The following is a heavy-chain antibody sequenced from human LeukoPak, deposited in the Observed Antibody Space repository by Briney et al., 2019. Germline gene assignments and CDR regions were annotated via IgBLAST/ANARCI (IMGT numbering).Heavy chain of an antibody. CDR3: ARHYYDSSGYYLYYYYGMDV. V-gene: IGHV4-34*01. CDR1: GGSFSGYY. D-gene: IGHD3-22*01. Sequence: SETLSLTCAVYGGSFSGYYRSWIRQPPGKGLEWIGEINHSGSTNYNPFLKSRVTISVDTSKNQFSLKLSSVTAADTAVYYCARHYYDSSGYYLYYYYGMDVWGQGTTVTVSS. CDR2: INHSGST. J-gene: IGHJ6*02.